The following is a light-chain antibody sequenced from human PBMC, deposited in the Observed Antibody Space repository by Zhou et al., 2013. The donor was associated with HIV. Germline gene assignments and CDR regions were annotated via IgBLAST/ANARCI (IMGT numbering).Light chain of an antibody. CDR3: QQYDSSPT. CDR1: QSVSSSF. CDR2: GAS. J-gene: IGKJ1*01. Sequence: EIVLTQSPGTLSLSPGERATLSCRASQSVSSSFLAWYQQKPGQAPRLLIYGASSRATGIPGRFSGSGSGTDFTLTISRLEPEDFAVYYCQQYDSSPTFGQGTKVEIK. V-gene: IGKV3-20*01.